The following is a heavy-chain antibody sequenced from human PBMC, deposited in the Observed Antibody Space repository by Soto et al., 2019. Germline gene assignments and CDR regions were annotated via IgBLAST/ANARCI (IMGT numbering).Heavy chain of an antibody. Sequence: GPVKVSCKASGYTFSDYYIHWVRQAPGQGLEWMGWINPNSGGTKYAPKFQGGVTMTRDTSITTAYMELSRLRSGDTAVYYCAREPATAKPEGVDFWGQGTLVTVYS. CDR3: AREPATAKPEGVDF. CDR1: GYTFSDYY. J-gene: IGHJ4*02. V-gene: IGHV1-2*02. CDR2: INPNSGGT. D-gene: IGHD1-1*01.